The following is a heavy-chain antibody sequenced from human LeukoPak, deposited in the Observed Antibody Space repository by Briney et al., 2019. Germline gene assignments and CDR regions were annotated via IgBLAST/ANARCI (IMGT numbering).Heavy chain of an antibody. Sequence: SETLSLTCAVYGRSFSGYYWSWIRQPPGKGLEWIGEINHSGSTNYNPSLKNRVTISVDTSKNQFSLKLSSVTAADTAVYYCARGLYYFDYWGQGTLVTVSS. CDR1: GRSFSGYY. CDR3: ARGLYYFDY. V-gene: IGHV4-34*01. J-gene: IGHJ4*02. CDR2: INHSGST.